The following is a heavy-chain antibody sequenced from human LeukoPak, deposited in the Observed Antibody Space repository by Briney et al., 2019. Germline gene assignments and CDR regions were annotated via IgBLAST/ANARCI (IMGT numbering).Heavy chain of an antibody. V-gene: IGHV6-1*01. J-gene: IGHJ4*02. Sequence: SQTLSLTCAISGDSVSSNTATWNWIRQSPSRGLEWLGRTYYRSKWSNDYAVSVKSRITINTDTSKNQFSLQLDSVTPEDKAVYYCARRSYFDSWGQGTLVTVSS. CDR3: ARRSYFDS. CDR1: GDSVSSNTAT. CDR2: TYYRSKWSN.